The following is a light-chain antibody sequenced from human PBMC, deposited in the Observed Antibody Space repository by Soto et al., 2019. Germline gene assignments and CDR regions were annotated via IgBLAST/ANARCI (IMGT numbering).Light chain of an antibody. CDR1: QSISSY. Sequence: DIQMTQSPSFLSASVGDRVTITWRASQSISSYLNWYQQKPGKAPILLISAASSLQRGLPSSFRGSGSGKDFTLTISSLQPEDFATYYCQRSYSTPRTFGQGTKVDTK. J-gene: IGKJ1*01. V-gene: IGKV1-39*01. CDR3: QRSYSTPRT. CDR2: AAS.